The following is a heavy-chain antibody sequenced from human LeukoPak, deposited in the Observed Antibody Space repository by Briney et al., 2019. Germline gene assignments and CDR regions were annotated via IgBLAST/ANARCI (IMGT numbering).Heavy chain of an antibody. CDR2: INHSGST. CDR3: ARVPFIVGATSFDY. J-gene: IGHJ4*02. D-gene: IGHD1-26*01. Sequence: SETLSLTCAVSGGSISSSNWWSWVRQPPGKGLEWIGEINHSGSTNYNPSLKSRVTISVDKSKNQFSLKLSSVTAADTAVYYCARVPFIVGATSFDYWGQGTLVTVSS. CDR1: GGSISSSNW. V-gene: IGHV4-4*02.